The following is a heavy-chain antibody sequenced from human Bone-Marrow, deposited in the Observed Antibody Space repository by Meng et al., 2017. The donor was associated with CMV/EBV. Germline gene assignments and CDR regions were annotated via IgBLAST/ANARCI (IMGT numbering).Heavy chain of an antibody. Sequence: SCEASGVAFSSYGVHWVRQAPGKGLEWVAVIWYDGSNKYYADSVKGRFTISRDNSKNTLYLQMNSLRAEDTAVYYCAMEGRFAYYFDYWGQGTLVTVSS. D-gene: IGHD2-15*01. CDR2: IWYDGSNK. V-gene: IGHV3-33*01. CDR1: GVAFSSYG. CDR3: AMEGRFAYYFDY. J-gene: IGHJ4*02.